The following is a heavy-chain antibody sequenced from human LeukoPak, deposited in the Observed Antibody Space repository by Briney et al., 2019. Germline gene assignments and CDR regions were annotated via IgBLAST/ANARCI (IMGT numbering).Heavy chain of an antibody. D-gene: IGHD3-10*01. CDR2: INWNGGST. V-gene: IGHV3-20*04. CDR3: ARVLRGPLWFGAEDI. Sequence: GGSLRLSCAASGFTFDDYGMSWVRQAPGKGLEWVSGINWNGGSTGYTDSVKGRFTISRDNAKNSLYLQMNSLRAEDTALYYCARVLRGPLWFGAEDIWGQGTMVTVSS. CDR1: GFTFDDYG. J-gene: IGHJ3*02.